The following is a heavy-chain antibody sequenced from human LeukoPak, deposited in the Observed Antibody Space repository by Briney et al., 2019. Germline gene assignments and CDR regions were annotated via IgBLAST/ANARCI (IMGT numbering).Heavy chain of an antibody. CDR2: ISSSGTYV. CDR3: ARVSLVLGLGLDY. Sequence: GGSLRLSCAASGFTCSSYSMNWVRQAPGKGLEWVSSISSSGTYVYYADSVKGRFTISRDSAKNSLYLQMNSLRAEDTAVYFCARVSLVLGLGLDYWGQGTLVTVSS. CDR1: GFTCSSYS. J-gene: IGHJ4*02. V-gene: IGHV3-21*01. D-gene: IGHD3-16*01.